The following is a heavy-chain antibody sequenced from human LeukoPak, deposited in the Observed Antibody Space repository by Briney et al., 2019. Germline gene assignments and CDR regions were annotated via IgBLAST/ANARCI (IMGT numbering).Heavy chain of an antibody. J-gene: IGHJ6*03. CDR2: VYSENT. CDR1: GDSISSSSFF. V-gene: IGHV4-39*07. CDR3: ARGLEVRARVGYHYYMDV. D-gene: IGHD1-26*01. Sequence: SETLSLTCTVSGDSISSSSFFWGWIRQPPGKGLEWIGAVYSENTYYNPSLKSRVSISVDTSKNQFSLTMSSVTAADTAVYFCARGLEVRARVGYHYYMDVWGKGTTVTASS.